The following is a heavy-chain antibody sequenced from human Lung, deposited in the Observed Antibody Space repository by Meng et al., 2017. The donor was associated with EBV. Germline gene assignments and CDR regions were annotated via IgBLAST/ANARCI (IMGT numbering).Heavy chain of an antibody. J-gene: IGHJ4*02. D-gene: IGHD1-26*01. Sequence: EVQGKESGGGLVQPGGSLRLSCVGSGISAYWVHWVRQVPGKGLVWVSRINEDGTIVNYADSVKGRFTIFRDNAKNTVSLQMSSLRVEDTALYYCAKDCFGARDYWGQGTLVTVSS. CDR2: INEDGTIV. CDR1: GISAYW. CDR3: AKDCFGARDY. V-gene: IGHV3-74*01.